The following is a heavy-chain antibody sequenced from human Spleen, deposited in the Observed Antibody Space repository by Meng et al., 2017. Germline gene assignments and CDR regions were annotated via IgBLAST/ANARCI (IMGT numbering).Heavy chain of an antibody. Sequence: QPQLQESGPGLVKPSETLSLTCSVSGDSISSSDSYWGWIRQSPGKGLEWIGSIGHSGFTYYTPSLESRVTVSVDTSRSQFSLELTSVTAADTAVYYCVRGSGGSVWGQGTLVTVSS. D-gene: IGHD3-10*01. CDR3: VRGSGGSV. CDR2: IGHSGFT. CDR1: GDSISSSDSY. J-gene: IGHJ1*01. V-gene: IGHV4-39*01.